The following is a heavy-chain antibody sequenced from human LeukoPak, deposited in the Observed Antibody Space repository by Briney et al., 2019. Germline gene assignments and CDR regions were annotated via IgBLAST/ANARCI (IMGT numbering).Heavy chain of an antibody. CDR2: FDPEDGET. V-gene: IGHV1-24*01. D-gene: IGHD6-13*01. J-gene: IGHJ5*02. Sequence: ASVKVSCKVSGYTLTELSMHWVRQAPGKGLEWMGGFDPEDGETIYAQKFQDRVTMTEDTSTDTAYMEVSSLRSEDTAVYYCATAPLSRWFDPWGQGTLVTVSS. CDR3: ATAPLSRWFDP. CDR1: GYTLTELS.